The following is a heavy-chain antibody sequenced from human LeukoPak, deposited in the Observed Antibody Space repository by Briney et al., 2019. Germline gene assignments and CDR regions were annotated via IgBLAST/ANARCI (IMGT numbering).Heavy chain of an antibody. CDR3: ARGPPNWGYDY. V-gene: IGHV1-8*01. CDR1: GYTFTSYD. Sequence: ASVKVSCKASGYTFTSYDFNWVRQATGQRPEWMGWMSPNSGDTGYAQKFQDRVTMTRNTSISTAYMELSSLRSDDTAVYYCARGPPNWGYDYWGPGTLVIVSS. D-gene: IGHD7-27*01. J-gene: IGHJ4*02. CDR2: MSPNSGDT.